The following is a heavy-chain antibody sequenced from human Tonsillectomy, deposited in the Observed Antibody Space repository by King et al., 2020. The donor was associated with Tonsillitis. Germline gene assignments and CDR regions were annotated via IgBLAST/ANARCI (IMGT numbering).Heavy chain of an antibody. D-gene: IGHD6-13*01. CDR2: IYYSGST. V-gene: IGHV4-59*01. CDR3: AKEGASWDDAFDI. J-gene: IGHJ3*02. Sequence: LQLQESGPGLVKPSDTLSLTCTVSGGSISPYYWSWFRQPPGKGLDWMVYIYYSGSTNYNPSPKSRVALSVDTSKNQFSLKLSSVTAADTAVYYCAKEGASWDDAFDIWGQGTMVTVSS. CDR1: GGSISPYY.